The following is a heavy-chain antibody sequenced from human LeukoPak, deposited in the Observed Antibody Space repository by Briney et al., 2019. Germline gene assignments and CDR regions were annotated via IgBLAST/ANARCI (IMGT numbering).Heavy chain of an antibody. CDR1: GFTFNNYA. CDR2: ISGSGANT. Sequence: GGSLRLSCAASGFTFNNYAMSWVRQAPGKGLEWVSAISGSGANTYDIDSVKGRFTISRDNSKSTLYLQISRLRAEDTAVYYCPKDSGSTMVRGVMYFDYWGQGTLVTVSS. D-gene: IGHD3-10*01. V-gene: IGHV3-23*01. CDR3: PKDSGSTMVRGVMYFDY. J-gene: IGHJ4*02.